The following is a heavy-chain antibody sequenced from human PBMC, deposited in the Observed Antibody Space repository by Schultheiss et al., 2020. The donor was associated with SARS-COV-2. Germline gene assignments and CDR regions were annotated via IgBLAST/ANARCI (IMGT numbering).Heavy chain of an antibody. Sequence: SETLSLTCIVSGGSISSHYWSWIRQPPGKGLEWIGYFYYTGSTNYNPSLKSRVTISVDTSKNQFSLKLSSVTAADTAVYYCARSPYSSSWLDVWGQGTTVTVSS. CDR1: GGSISSHY. CDR2: FYYTGST. D-gene: IGHD6-13*01. V-gene: IGHV4-59*11. CDR3: ARSPYSSSWLDV. J-gene: IGHJ6*02.